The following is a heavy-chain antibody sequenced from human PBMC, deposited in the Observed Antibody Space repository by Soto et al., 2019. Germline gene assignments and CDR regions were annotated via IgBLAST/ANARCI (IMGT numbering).Heavy chain of an antibody. CDR3: TQGACSSTSCYFFDY. Sequence: EVQLVESGGGLVKPGGSLRLSCAASGFTFSNAWMSWVRQAPGKGLEWVGRIKSKTDGGTTDYAAPVKGRFTISRDDSTNTRYLQMNSLKTEDTAVYYCTQGACSSTSCYFFDYWGQGTLVTVSS. J-gene: IGHJ4*02. V-gene: IGHV3-15*01. CDR2: IKSKTDGGTT. CDR1: GFTFSNAW. D-gene: IGHD2-2*01.